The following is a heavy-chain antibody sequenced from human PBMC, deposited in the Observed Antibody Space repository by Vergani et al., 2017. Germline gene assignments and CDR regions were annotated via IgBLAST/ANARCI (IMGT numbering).Heavy chain of an antibody. CDR3: ARLGLYSGYDSDDY. V-gene: IGHV4-38-2*01. CDR1: GYSISSGYY. D-gene: IGHD5-12*01. Sequence: QVQLQESGPGLVKPSETLSLTCAVSGYSISSGYYWGWIRQPPGKGLEWIGSIYHSGSTYYNPSLKSRVTISVDTSKNQFSLKLSAVTAADTAVYYCARLGLYSGYDSDDYWGQGTLVTVSS. CDR2: IYHSGST. J-gene: IGHJ4*02.